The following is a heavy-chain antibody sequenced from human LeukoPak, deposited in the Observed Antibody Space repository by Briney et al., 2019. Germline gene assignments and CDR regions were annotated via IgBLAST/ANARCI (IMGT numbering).Heavy chain of an antibody. CDR1: GGSISSYY. D-gene: IGHD3-9*01. CDR3: ARSKYNILTGWPLYFDY. V-gene: IGHV4-4*07. J-gene: IGHJ4*02. CDR2: IYTSGST. Sequence: SETLSLTCTVSGGSISSYYWSWIRQPAGKGLEWIGRIYTSGSTNYNLSLKSRVTMSVDTSKNQFSLKLSSVTAADTAVYYCARSKYNILTGWPLYFDYWGQGTLVTVSS.